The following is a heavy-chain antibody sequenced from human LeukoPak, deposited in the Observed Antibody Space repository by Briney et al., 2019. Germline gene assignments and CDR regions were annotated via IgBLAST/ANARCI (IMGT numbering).Heavy chain of an antibody. CDR3: ARAVRYGSGNWGLDP. CDR2: INNAGDT. CDR1: GFTFSSYD. J-gene: IGHJ5*02. D-gene: IGHD3-10*01. V-gene: IGHV3-13*01. Sequence: GGSLRLSCVASGFTFSSYDMHWIRHATGKGLEWVSAINNAGDTYYPGSVKGRFTISRENAKNSLYLQMNSLRAGDTAVYYCARAVRYGSGNWGLDPWGQGTLVTVYS.